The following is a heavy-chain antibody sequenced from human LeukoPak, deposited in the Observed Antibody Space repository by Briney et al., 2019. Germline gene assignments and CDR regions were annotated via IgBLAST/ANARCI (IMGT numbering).Heavy chain of an antibody. CDR2: IYYSGST. CDR1: GGSISSHY. CDR3: ARGVTLGSLDAFDI. Sequence: SETLSLTCTVSGGSISSHYWSWIGQPPGKGLEWIGYIYYSGSTNYNPSLKSRVTISVDTSKNQFSLKLSSVTAADTAVYYCARGVTLGSLDAFDIWGQGTMVTVSS. D-gene: IGHD1-26*01. J-gene: IGHJ3*02. V-gene: IGHV4-59*11.